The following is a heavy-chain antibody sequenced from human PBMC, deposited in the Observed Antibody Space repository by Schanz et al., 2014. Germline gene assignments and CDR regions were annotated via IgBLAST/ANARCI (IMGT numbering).Heavy chain of an antibody. D-gene: IGHD6-19*01. V-gene: IGHV3-66*01. CDR3: ASPPISVAGRVADY. CDR2: IDYAGST. CDR1: GFIVSSTY. J-gene: IGHJ4*02. Sequence: EVQLVESGGDLVQPGGSQRLSCAASGFIVSSTYMTWVRQAPGKGLEWVSLIDYAGSTNYADSVKGRMTVSRDTSKNALFLQMNNLRAEDTAVYYCASPPISVAGRVADYWGQGILXAVSS.